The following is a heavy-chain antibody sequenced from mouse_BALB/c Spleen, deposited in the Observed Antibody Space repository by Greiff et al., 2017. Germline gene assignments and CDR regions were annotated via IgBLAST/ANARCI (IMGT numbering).Heavy chain of an antibody. CDR2: IDPANGNT. CDR1: GFNIKDTY. Sequence: EVQLVESGAELVKPGASVKLSCTASGFNIKDTYMHWVKQRPEQGLEWIGRIDPANGNTKYDPKFQGKATITADTSSNTAYLQLSSLTSEDTAVYYCASITTATGFAYWGQGTLVTVSA. CDR3: ASITTATGFAY. V-gene: IGHV14-3*02. J-gene: IGHJ3*01. D-gene: IGHD1-2*01.